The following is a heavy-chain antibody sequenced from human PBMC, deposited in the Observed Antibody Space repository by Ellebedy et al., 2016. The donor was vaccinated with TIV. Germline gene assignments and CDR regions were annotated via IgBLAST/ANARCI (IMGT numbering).Heavy chain of an antibody. CDR1: GFTFSSYW. CDR2: IKQDGSEK. J-gene: IGHJ4*02. CDR3: ATSRTFDY. V-gene: IGHV3-7*03. Sequence: GESLKISCAASGFTFSSYWMSWVRQAPGKGLEWVANIKQDGSEKQYVDSVKGRFTISRDNAKNSLYLQMNSLRAEDTAVYYCATSRTFDYWGQGTLITVSS.